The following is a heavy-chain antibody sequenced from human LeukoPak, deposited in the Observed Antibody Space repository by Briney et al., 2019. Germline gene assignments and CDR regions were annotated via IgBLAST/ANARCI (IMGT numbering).Heavy chain of an antibody. CDR1: GGSISSSSYY. V-gene: IGHV4-39*07. Sequence: SETLSLTCTVSGGSISSSSYYWGWLRQPPGKGLEWIGSIYYSGSTYYNPSLKSRVTISVDTSKNQFSLKLSSVTAADTAVYYCARDGGITMVRGFDPWGQGTLVTVSS. CDR3: ARDGGITMVRGFDP. CDR2: IYYSGST. J-gene: IGHJ5*02. D-gene: IGHD3-10*01.